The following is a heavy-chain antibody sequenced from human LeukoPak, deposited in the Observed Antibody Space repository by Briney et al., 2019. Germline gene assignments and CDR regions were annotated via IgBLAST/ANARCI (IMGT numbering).Heavy chain of an antibody. CDR1: GFTFSNYG. CDR3: AQDVLDYYDRSKYVT. Sequence: GGFLRLSCAASGFTFSNYGMHWVRQAPGKGLEWVAVISYDGSNKYYADSVKGRFIISRDNSKNTLYLQMNSLRAEDTAVYYCAQDVLDYYDRSKYVTWGQGTRVTVSS. V-gene: IGHV3-30*18. D-gene: IGHD3-22*01. CDR2: ISYDGSNK. J-gene: IGHJ5*02.